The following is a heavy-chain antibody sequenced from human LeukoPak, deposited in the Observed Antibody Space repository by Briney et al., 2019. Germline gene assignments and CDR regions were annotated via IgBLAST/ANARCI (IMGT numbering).Heavy chain of an antibody. J-gene: IGHJ4*02. Sequence: ASVKVSCKASGYTFTSFGITWVRQAPGQGLEWMGWINTYNGNTKYAQKFQGRVTMTTDTSTSTVYMELRGLRADDTAVYYCARDGGYTYGYHYWGRGTLVTVS. CDR2: INTYNGNT. V-gene: IGHV1-18*01. CDR3: ARDGGYTYGYHY. CDR1: GYTFTSFG. D-gene: IGHD5-18*01.